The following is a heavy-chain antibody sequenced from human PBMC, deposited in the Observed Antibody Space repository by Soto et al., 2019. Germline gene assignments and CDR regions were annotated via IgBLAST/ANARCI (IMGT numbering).Heavy chain of an antibody. J-gene: IGHJ6*02. CDR2: ISGSGGST. CDR3: AKGPTLKIDILTLYYYYVMDV. D-gene: IGHD3-9*01. Sequence: PGGSLRLSCAASGFTFSSYAMSWVRQAPGKGLEWVSAISGSGGSTYYADSVKGRFTISRDNSKNTLYLQMNSLRAEDTAVYYCAKGPTLKIDILTLYYYYVMDVWGQVTKVTVSS. CDR1: GFTFSSYA. V-gene: IGHV3-23*01.